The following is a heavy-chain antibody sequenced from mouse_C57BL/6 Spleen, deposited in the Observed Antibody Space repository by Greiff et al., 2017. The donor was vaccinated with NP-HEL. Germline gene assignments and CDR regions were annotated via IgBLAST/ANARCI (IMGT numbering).Heavy chain of an antibody. Sequence: EVQLQQSGAELVRPGASVKLSCTASGFNIKDDYMHWVKQRPEQGLEWIGWIDTENGDTEYASKFQGKATITSDTSSNTAYLQLSSLTSEDTAVYYCTTDYGSSYRYFDVWGTGTTVTVSS. CDR1: GFNIKDDY. CDR3: TTDYGSSYRYFDV. D-gene: IGHD1-1*01. V-gene: IGHV14-4*01. CDR2: IDTENGDT. J-gene: IGHJ1*03.